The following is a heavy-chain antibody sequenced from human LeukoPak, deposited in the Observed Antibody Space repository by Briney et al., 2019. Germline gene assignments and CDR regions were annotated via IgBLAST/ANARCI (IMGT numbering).Heavy chain of an antibody. V-gene: IGHV3-15*01. J-gene: IGHJ4*02. D-gene: IGHD2-15*01. CDR2: IKSKTDGGTT. CDR1: GFTFSNAW. CDR3: TTIRGFCSGRSYLGY. Sequence: GGSLRLSCAVSGFTFSNAWMSWVRQAPGKGLEWVGRIKSKTDGGTTDYAAPVKGRFTISRDDSKSTLYLQMNSLKSEDTAVYYCTTIRGFCSGRSYLGYWGQGTLVTVSS.